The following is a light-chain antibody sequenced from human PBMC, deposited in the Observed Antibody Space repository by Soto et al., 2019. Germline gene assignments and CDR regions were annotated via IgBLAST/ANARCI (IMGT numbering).Light chain of an antibody. V-gene: IGLV2-8*01. CDR1: SSDDRGYNY. J-gene: IGLJ1*01. CDR3: SSYAGSTGDV. Sequence: QSVLTQPPSASGSPGQSVTISCTGTSSDDRGYNYVSWYQQHPVKAPKLMIYEVSKRPSVVPDRFSGSKSGNTASLTVSGLQAEDEADYYCSSYAGSTGDVFGTGTKVTVL. CDR2: EVS.